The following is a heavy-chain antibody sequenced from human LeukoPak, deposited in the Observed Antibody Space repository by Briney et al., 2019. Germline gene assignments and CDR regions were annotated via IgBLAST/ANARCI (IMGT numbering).Heavy chain of an antibody. D-gene: IGHD3-16*01. CDR2: LNPSDGTT. CDR1: GYTFTSYY. CDR3: ARGLWGTDFGWTNWFDP. V-gene: IGHV1-46*01. J-gene: IGHJ5*02. Sequence: ASVKVSCKAPGYTFTSYYVNWVRQAPGQGLEWMGKLNPSDGTTDYAEKFQGRVTMTRDTSTITVYMELSSLRSEDTAVYYCARGLWGTDFGWTNWFDPWGQGTLVTVSS.